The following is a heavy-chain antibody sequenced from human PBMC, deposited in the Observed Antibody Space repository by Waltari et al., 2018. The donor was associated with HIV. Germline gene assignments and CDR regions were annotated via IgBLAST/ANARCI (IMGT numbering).Heavy chain of an antibody. CDR2: INPKSGGT. J-gene: IGHJ5*02. V-gene: IGHV1-2*06. CDR1: GYTFTGYY. CDR3: AGMYYDFLTGYLNWFDP. D-gene: IGHD3-9*01. Sequence: QVQLVQSGAEVKRPGASVKVSCKASGYTFTGYYIQWVRQAPGQGLEWRGRINPKSGGTNYAQKFQGRVTMTRDTSIGTAYMELRSLRSDDTAVYYCAGMYYDFLTGYLNWFDPWGQGTLVTVSS.